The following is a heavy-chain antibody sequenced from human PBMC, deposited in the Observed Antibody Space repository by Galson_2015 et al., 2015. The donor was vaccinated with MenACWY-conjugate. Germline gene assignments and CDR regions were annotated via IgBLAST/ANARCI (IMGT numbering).Heavy chain of an antibody. CDR3: ARDVATIRYGMGV. V-gene: IGHV4-31*03. CDR2: IYYSGST. D-gene: IGHD5-12*01. CDR1: GGSISSGGYY. J-gene: IGHJ6*02. Sequence: TLSLTCTVSGGSISSGGYYWSWIRQHPGKGLEWIGYIYYSGSTYYNPSLKSRVTISVDTSKNQFSLKLSSVTAADTAVYYCARDVATIRYGMGVWGQGTTVTVSS.